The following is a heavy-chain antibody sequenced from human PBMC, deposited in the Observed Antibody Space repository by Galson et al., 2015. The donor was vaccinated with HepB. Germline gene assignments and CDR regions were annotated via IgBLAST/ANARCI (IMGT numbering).Heavy chain of an antibody. CDR3: AREGLSYRSGFRGAFDI. J-gene: IGHJ3*02. CDR1: RFTFGDYA. CDR2: IRSKAYGATT. D-gene: IGHD5-18*01. V-gene: IGHV3-49*03. Sequence: SLRLSCAAARFTFGDYAMSWFRQAPGKGLEWVAFIRSKAYGATTEYAASVEGRFTISRDDSKSIAYLQMNSLKSEDTAVYDCAREGLSYRSGFRGAFDICGRGTMVTVSS.